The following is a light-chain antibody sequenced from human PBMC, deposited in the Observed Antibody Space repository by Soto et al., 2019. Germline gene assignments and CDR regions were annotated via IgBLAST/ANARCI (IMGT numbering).Light chain of an antibody. CDR2: EGS. J-gene: IGLJ1*01. CDR3: CSYAGSSTYV. Sequence: QGAQSPPASVSGSPGQVIAISCTGTSSDVVSYNLVSWYPQHPGKAPKLMIYEGSKRPSGVSNRFSGSKSGNTDSLTIPGLQAEDEADHYCCSYAGSSTYVFGTGTKVTVL. V-gene: IGLV2-23*01. CDR1: SSDVVSYNL.